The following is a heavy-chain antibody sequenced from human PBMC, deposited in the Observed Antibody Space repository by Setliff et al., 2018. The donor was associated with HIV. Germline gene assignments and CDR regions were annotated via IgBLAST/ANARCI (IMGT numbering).Heavy chain of an antibody. V-gene: IGHV4-59*12. J-gene: IGHJ4*02. CDR1: GGSISSDY. CDR3: ARDQPQDYDSLTGYYTGRYFDY. Sequence: SETLSLTCTVSGGSISSDYWSWIRQPPGKGLEWIGYIYYSGSTNYNPSLRSRVTISVDTSKNQFSLKLTSVIAADTAVYYCARDQPQDYDSLTGYYTGRYFDYWGRGTLVTVSS. D-gene: IGHD3-9*01. CDR2: IYYSGST.